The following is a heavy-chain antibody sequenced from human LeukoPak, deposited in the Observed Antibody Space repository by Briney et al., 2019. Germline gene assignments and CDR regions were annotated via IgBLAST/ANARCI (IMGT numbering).Heavy chain of an antibody. CDR2: ISGYNDNT. Sequence: GASVNVSCKTSGYIFSHYGISWVRQAPGQGPEWLGWISGYNDNTNYGERVQSRVTITTDAATSTVYMELRSLRSDDTAVYYCARDQCSSTSCYVGEGILDYWGQGTLVTVSS. CDR1: GYIFSHYG. V-gene: IGHV1-18*01. CDR3: ARDQCSSTSCYVGEGILDY. D-gene: IGHD2-2*01. J-gene: IGHJ4*02.